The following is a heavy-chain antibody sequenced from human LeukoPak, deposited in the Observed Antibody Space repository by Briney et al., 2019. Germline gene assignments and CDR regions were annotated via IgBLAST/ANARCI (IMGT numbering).Heavy chain of an antibody. CDR3: ARIQVGGNPYDAFDI. CDR2: INLNSGGT. J-gene: IGHJ3*02. D-gene: IGHD4-23*01. CDR1: GYTFTGYY. Sequence: ASVKVSCKASGYTFTGYYMHWVRQPPGQGLEWMGWINLNSGGTNYAQKFQGRVTMTRDTSISTAYMELSRLRSDDPAVYYCARIQVGGNPYDAFDIWGQGTMVTVSS. V-gene: IGHV1-2*02.